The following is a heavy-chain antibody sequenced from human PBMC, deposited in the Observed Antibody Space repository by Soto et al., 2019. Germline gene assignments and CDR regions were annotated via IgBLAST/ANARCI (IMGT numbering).Heavy chain of an antibody. CDR2: INERGDAT. D-gene: IGHD6-13*01. V-gene: IGHV3-23*01. CDR3: AKGSAATGVPFFDY. J-gene: IGHJ4*02. Sequence: EVHLLESGGGLVQPGGSLRLPCAASGFTFSRFAMSWVRQTPGKGLEWVSGINERGDATYYADSVRGRFTISRDNSKNSLYPQMDWLRAADTAVYYCAKGSAATGVPFFDYWGQGTRVNVSS. CDR1: GFTFSRFA.